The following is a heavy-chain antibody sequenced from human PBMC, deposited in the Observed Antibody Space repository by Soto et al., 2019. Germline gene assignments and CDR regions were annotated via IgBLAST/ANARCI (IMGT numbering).Heavy chain of an antibody. CDR2: ISYDGYNK. J-gene: IGHJ4*01. Sequence: GGSLRLSCAASGFTFSSYSMQWVRQAPDKGLEWVAVISYDGYNKYYVDSVKGRFTISRDNSKNTLYLQMNSLRAEDTAIYYCARDFTGTGTFDYWGHGTLVTVS. D-gene: IGHD1-1*01. CDR3: ARDFTGTGTFDY. CDR1: GFTFSSYS. V-gene: IGHV3-30-3*01.